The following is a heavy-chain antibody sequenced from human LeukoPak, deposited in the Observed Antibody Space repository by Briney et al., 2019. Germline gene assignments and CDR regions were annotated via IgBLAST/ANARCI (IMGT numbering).Heavy chain of an antibody. CDR2: ISYDGSNK. CDR3: ARGAATYYYYYYMDV. V-gene: IGHV3-30-3*01. Sequence: PGRSLRLSCAASGFTFSSYAMHWVRQAPGKGLEWVAVISYDGSNKYYADSVKGRFTISRDNSKNTLYLQMNSLRAEDTAVYYCARGAATYYYYYYMDVWGKGTTVTVSS. CDR1: GFTFSSYA. J-gene: IGHJ6*03. D-gene: IGHD1-26*01.